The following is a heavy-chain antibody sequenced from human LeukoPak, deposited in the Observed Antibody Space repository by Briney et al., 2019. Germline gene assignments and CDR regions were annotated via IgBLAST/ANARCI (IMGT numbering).Heavy chain of an antibody. D-gene: IGHD4-23*01. J-gene: IGHJ4*02. CDR3: ARDPDYGGNSGIDY. CDR2: INPNSGGT. CDR1: GYTFTGYY. Sequence: GASVKVSCKASGYTFTGYYTHWVRQAPGQGLEWMGWINPNSGGTNYAQKFQGRVTMTRDTSISTAYMELSRLRSDDTAVYYCARDPDYGGNSGIDYWGQGTLVTVSS. V-gene: IGHV1-2*02.